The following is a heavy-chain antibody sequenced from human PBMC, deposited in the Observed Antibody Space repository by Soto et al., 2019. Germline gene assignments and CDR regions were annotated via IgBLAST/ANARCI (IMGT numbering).Heavy chain of an antibody. CDR3: ARDTRYCSSTSCYARPYYYYYYMDV. V-gene: IGHV1-18*01. CDR2: ISAYNGNT. Sequence: ASVKVSCKASGYTFTSYGISWVRQAPGQGLEWMGWISAYNGNTNYAQKLQGRVTMTTDTSTSTAYMELRSLRSDDTAVYYCARDTRYCSSTSCYARPYYYYYYMDVWGKGTTVTVSS. J-gene: IGHJ6*03. CDR1: GYTFTSYG. D-gene: IGHD2-2*01.